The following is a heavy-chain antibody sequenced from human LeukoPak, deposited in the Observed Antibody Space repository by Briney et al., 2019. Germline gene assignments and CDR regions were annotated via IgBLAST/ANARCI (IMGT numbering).Heavy chain of an antibody. CDR2: ISYDGSNK. V-gene: IGHV3-30*03. CDR3: ATQHLAYCGGDCSIDY. D-gene: IGHD2-21*02. Sequence: GSLRLSCAASGFTFSSYAMSWVRQAPGKGLEWVAVISYDGSNKYYADSVKGRFTISRDNSKNTLYLQMNSLRAEDTAVYYCATQHLAYCGGDCSIDYWGQGTLVTVSS. CDR1: GFTFSSYA. J-gene: IGHJ4*02.